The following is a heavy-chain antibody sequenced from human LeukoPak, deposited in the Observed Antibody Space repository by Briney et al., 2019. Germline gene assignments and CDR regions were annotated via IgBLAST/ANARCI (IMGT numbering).Heavy chain of an antibody. D-gene: IGHD5-18*01. V-gene: IGHV4-34*01. CDR1: GGSFSGYH. Sequence: SETLSLTCAVYGGSFSGYHWSWIRQPPGKGLEWIGEINHSGSTNYNPSLKSRVTISVDTSKNQFSLKLSSVTAADTAVYYCARGGYRVYGMDVWGKGTTVTVSS. CDR2: INHSGST. J-gene: IGHJ6*04. CDR3: ARGGYRVYGMDV.